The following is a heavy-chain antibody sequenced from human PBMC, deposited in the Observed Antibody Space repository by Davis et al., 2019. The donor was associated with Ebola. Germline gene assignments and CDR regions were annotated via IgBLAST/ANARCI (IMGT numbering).Heavy chain of an antibody. V-gene: IGHV3-23*01. Sequence: GESLKISCAASGFTFSSYAMSWVRQAPGKGLEWVSAISGSGGSTYYADSVKGRFTISRDNSKNTLYLQMNSLRAEDTAVYYCAKEMLDGCTSCLEEFDYWGQGTLVTVSS. CDR1: GFTFSSYA. CDR3: AKEMLDGCTSCLEEFDY. J-gene: IGHJ4*02. D-gene: IGHD2-2*01. CDR2: ISGSGGST.